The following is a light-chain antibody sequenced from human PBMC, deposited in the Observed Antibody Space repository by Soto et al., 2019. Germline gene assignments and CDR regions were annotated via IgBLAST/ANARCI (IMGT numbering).Light chain of an antibody. CDR3: QQHKNWPWT. CDR2: GAS. Sequence: EIVMTQSPATLSVSPGETATLSCRASESVSSKFAWHQQKPGQAPRLLIYGASTRATGIPARFSGSGSGTEFTLTISSLQSEDFAVYYCQQHKNWPWTFGQGTKVEVK. CDR1: ESVSSK. V-gene: IGKV3-15*01. J-gene: IGKJ1*01.